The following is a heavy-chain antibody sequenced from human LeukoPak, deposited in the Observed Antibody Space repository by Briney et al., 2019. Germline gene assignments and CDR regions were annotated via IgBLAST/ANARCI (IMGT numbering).Heavy chain of an antibody. CDR2: MNPNSGNT. Sequence: ASVRVSCKASGYTFTSYDINWVRQDTGQGLEWMGWMNPNSGNTGYAQKFQGRVTMTRNTSISTAYMELSSLRSEDTAVYYCAREKTDGGYVSPYFDYWGQGTLVTVSS. CDR3: AREKTDGGYVSPYFDY. V-gene: IGHV1-8*01. D-gene: IGHD5-12*01. J-gene: IGHJ4*02. CDR1: GYTFTSYD.